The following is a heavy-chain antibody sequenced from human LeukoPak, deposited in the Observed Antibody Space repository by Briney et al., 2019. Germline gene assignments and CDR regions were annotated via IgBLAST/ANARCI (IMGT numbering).Heavy chain of an antibody. CDR2: IYYSGST. CDR3: AGYDSSGYYRGFDY. J-gene: IGHJ4*02. CDR1: GGSISSGGYY. Sequence: SETLSLTCTVSGGSISSGGYYWSWIRQHPGKGLEWIGYIYYSGSTNYNPSLKSRVTISVDTSKNQFSLKLSSVTAADTAVYYCAGYDSSGYYRGFDYWGQGTLVTVSS. V-gene: IGHV4-61*08. D-gene: IGHD3-22*01.